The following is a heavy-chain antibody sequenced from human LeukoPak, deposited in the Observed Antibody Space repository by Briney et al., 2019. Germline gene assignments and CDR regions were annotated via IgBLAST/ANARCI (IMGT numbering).Heavy chain of an antibody. D-gene: IGHD6-6*01. CDR3: ARAAPRFKNLAARPVRNWFDP. J-gene: IGHJ5*02. CDR2: INHSGST. CDR1: GGSISSTTYY. V-gene: IGHV4-39*07. Sequence: SETLSLTCTVSGGSISSTTYYWDWIRQPPGKGLEWIGEINHSGSTNYNPSLKSRVTISVDTSKNQFSLKLSSVTAADTAVYYCARAAPRFKNLAARPVRNWFDPRGQGTLVTVSS.